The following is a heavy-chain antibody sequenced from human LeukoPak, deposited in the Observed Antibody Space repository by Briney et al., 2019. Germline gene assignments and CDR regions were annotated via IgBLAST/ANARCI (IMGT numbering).Heavy chain of an antibody. Sequence: SETLSLTCAVYGGSFSGYYWSWIRQPPGKGLEWIGEINYSGSTNYNPSLKSRVTISVDTSKNQFSLNLSSVTASDTAVYYCAREYSNWFDPWGQGTLVTVSS. V-gene: IGHV4-34*01. J-gene: IGHJ5*02. CDR1: GGSFSGYY. CDR2: INYSGST. D-gene: IGHD2/OR15-2a*01. CDR3: AREYSNWFDP.